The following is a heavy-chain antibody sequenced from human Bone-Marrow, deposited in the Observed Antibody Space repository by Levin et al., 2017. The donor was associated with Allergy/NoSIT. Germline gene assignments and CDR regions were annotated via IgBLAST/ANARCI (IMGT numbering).Heavy chain of an antibody. J-gene: IGHJ4*02. Sequence: LSLTCAASGFDFSSYAMNWVRQAPGQGLEWVSGISTGGETPYYADSVKGRFAISRDNSKNTLSLEMNSLSPDETAAYFCAKDPRRGRRSSPWDSWGEGTLVTVSS. CDR1: GFDFSSYA. D-gene: IGHD1-26*01. CDR2: ISTGGETP. CDR3: AKDPRRGRRSSPWDS. V-gene: IGHV3-23*01.